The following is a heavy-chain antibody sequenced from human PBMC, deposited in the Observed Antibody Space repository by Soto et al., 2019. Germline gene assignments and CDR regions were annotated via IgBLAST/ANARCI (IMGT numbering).Heavy chain of an antibody. J-gene: IGHJ5*02. CDR3: ARGPYYDTLTGQDRHLLGGFDP. D-gene: IGHD3-9*01. CDR1: GYTFTSYA. CDR2: INAGNGNT. V-gene: IGHV1-3*01. Sequence: GASVKVSCKASGYTFTSYAMHWVRQAPGQRLEWMGWINAGNGNTKYSQKFQGRVTITRDTSASTAYMELSSLRPEDTAVYYCARGPYYDTLTGQDRHLLGGFDPWGQGTLVTVS.